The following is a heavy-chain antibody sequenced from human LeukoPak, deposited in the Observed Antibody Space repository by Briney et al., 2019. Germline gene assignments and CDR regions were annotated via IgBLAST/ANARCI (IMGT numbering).Heavy chain of an antibody. CDR3: ARVRNGEFDY. D-gene: IGHD1-14*01. CDR2: IYYSGST. V-gene: IGHV4-59*01. CDR1: GGSISSYD. Sequence: SETLSLTCTVSGGSISSYDWSWIRQPPGKGLEWVGYIYYSGSTNYNPSLKSRVTISVDTSKNQFSLKLSSVTAADTAVYYCARVRNGEFDYWGQGTLVTVSS. J-gene: IGHJ4*02.